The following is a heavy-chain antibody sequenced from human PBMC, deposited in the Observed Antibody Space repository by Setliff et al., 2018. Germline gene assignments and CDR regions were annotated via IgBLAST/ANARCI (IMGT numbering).Heavy chain of an antibody. D-gene: IGHD1-1*01. CDR3: ARTGTYRYFDY. CDR2: VYYSGLT. Sequence: SETLSLTCTVSGGSISTYYWSWIRQPPGKGLEFIGYVYYSGLTNYDPSLKSRVTMSVDSSKNQFSLKLSSVTAADTAVYYCARTGTYRYFDYWGQGTRVTVSS. J-gene: IGHJ4*02. V-gene: IGHV4-59*01. CDR1: GGSISTYY.